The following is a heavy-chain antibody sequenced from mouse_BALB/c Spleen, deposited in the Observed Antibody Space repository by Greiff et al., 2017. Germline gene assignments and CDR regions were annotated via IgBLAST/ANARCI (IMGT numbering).Heavy chain of an antibody. D-gene: IGHD2-14*01. Sequence: VQLKESGPDLVKPSQSLSLTCTVTGYSITSGYSWSWIRQFPGNKLEWMGYIHYSGSTNYNPSLKSRISITRDTSKNQFFLQLNSVTTEDTATYYSARGGGYEGFAYWGQGTLVTVSA. V-gene: IGHV3-1*02. J-gene: IGHJ3*01. CDR1: GYSITSGYS. CDR2: IHYSGST. CDR3: ARGGGYEGFAY.